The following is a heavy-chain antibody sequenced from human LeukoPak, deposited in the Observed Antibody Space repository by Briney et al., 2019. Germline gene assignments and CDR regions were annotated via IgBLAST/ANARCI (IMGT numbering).Heavy chain of an antibody. V-gene: IGHV5-51*01. CDR3: ASAVVATLLPDY. J-gene: IGHJ4*02. CDR1: GYSFTSYW. Sequence: PGESLKISCKGSGYSFTSYWIGWVRQMPGKGLEWMGSIYPCDSDTRYSPSFQGQVTISAEKSISTAYLQWSSLKASDTAMYYCASAVVATLLPDYWGQGTLVTVSS. CDR2: IYPCDSDT. D-gene: IGHD2-15*01.